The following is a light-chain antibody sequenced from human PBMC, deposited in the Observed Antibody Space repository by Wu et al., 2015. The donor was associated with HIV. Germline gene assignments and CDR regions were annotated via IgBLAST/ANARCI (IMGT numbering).Light chain of an antibody. CDR3: QQFATWPYS. CDR2: DAS. CDR1: QTIHSN. J-gene: IGKJ4*01. V-gene: IGKV3-15*01. Sequence: EILMTQSPATLSTSPGRSACLSCRASQTIHSNLAWYQQKSGQPPRLLIHDASTRAKDVPARFVGGGSGTEFSLSITTLQPEDFATYYCQQFATWPYSFGGGT.